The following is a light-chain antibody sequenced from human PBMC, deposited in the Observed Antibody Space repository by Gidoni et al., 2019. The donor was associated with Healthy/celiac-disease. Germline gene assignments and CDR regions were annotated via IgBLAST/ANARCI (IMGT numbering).Light chain of an antibody. CDR3: QQLNSYPLT. Sequence: DIQLTQSPSFLSASVGDRVTITCRASQGISSYLAWYQHTPGKAPKLLIYAASTLQSGVPSRFSGSGSGTEFTLTISSLQPEDFATYYCQQLNSYPLTFGPXTKVDIK. J-gene: IGKJ3*01. CDR1: QGISSY. V-gene: IGKV1-9*01. CDR2: AAS.